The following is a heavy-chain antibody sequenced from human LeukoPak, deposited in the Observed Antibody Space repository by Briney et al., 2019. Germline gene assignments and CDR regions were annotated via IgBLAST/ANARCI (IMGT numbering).Heavy chain of an antibody. J-gene: IGHJ4*02. D-gene: IGHD3-9*01. Sequence: SETLSLTCAVYGGSFSGYYWSWIRQPPGKGLEWIGEINHSGSTNYNPSLKSRVTISVDTSKNQFSLKLSSVTAADTAVYYCARERRYAAFGYWGQGTLVTVS. CDR3: ARERRYAAFGY. CDR1: GGSFSGYY. V-gene: IGHV4-34*01. CDR2: INHSGST.